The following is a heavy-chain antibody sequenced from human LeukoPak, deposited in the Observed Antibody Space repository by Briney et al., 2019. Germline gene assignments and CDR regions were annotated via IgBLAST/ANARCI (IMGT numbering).Heavy chain of an antibody. Sequence: GGSLRLSCAASEFTFSNYAMNWVRQAPGKGLEWVSGISGSGGSTNYADSVKGRFTISRDNSKNTLYLQMNSLRAEDTAVYYCAKPPAPYYYYGMDVWGQGTTVTVSS. CDR1: EFTFSNYA. CDR3: AKPPAPYYYYGMDV. V-gene: IGHV3-23*01. D-gene: IGHD2-2*01. J-gene: IGHJ6*02. CDR2: ISGSGGST.